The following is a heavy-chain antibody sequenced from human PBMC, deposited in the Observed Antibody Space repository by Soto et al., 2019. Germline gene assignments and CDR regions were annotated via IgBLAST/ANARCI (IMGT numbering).Heavy chain of an antibody. CDR1: GYTFTSYE. CDR2: MNPNSGNT. V-gene: IGHV1-8*01. Sequence: QVPLVQSGAEVKKPGASVKVSCKASGYTFTSYEINWVRQATGPGLEWMGWMNPNSGNTGYAQKFQGRGTMTRSTSISTAYREPSSLRSEDTAVYFCARGQSGYSSGWAPNDFWGQGTLVTGSS. D-gene: IGHD6-19*01. CDR3: ARGQSGYSSGWAPNDF. J-gene: IGHJ4*02.